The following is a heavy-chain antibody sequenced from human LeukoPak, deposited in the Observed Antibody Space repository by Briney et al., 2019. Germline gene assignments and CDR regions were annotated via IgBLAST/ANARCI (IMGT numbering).Heavy chain of an antibody. D-gene: IGHD3/OR15-3a*01. CDR1: GFTFSSYW. J-gene: IGHJ4*02. Sequence: GGSLRLSCAASGFTFSSYWMNWVRQAPGKGLVWVSRIASDGSSTTYADSVKGRFSISRDNAKNTLYLQVNNLRAEDTAVSYCARDQYDTWSRRGNFDSWGQGTLVIVSS. CDR2: IASDGSST. V-gene: IGHV3-74*01. CDR3: ARDQYDTWSRRGNFDS.